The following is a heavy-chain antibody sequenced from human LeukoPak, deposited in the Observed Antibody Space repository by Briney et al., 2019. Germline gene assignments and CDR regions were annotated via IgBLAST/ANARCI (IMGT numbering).Heavy chain of an antibody. J-gene: IGHJ4*02. Sequence: GGSLRLSCAASGFTFNNYWMTWVRQAPGKGLEWVANIKQEGSERLYVDSVKGRFTISRDNAQNSLYLQMNSLTAEDTAVYYCATFYGDLGYWGQGTLVTVSS. CDR2: IKQEGSER. V-gene: IGHV3-7*01. D-gene: IGHD4-17*01. CDR3: ATFYGDLGY. CDR1: GFTFNNYW.